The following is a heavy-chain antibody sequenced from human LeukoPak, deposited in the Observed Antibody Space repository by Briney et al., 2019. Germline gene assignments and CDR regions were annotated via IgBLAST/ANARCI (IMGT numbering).Heavy chain of an antibody. CDR2: INDSGGNT. CDR3: AKTSAGIRGGYFDY. V-gene: IGHV3-23*01. Sequence: GGSLRLSCAASGFTFSSYAMSWVRQAPGKGLEWVSLINDSGGNTYYADSVKGRFTISSDNSNNTLFLQMSSLRAEDTAVYYCAKTSAGIRGGYFDYWGQGTLVTVSS. CDR1: GFTFSSYA. D-gene: IGHD3-10*01. J-gene: IGHJ4*02.